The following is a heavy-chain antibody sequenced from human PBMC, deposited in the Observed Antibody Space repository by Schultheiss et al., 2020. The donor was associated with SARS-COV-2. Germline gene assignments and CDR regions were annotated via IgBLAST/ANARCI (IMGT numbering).Heavy chain of an antibody. CDR3: ARVTSGTTFQH. J-gene: IGHJ1*01. CDR2: IYHSGST. D-gene: IGHD1-7*01. CDR1: GYSISNGYY. V-gene: IGHV4-38-2*01. Sequence: SETLSLTCAVSGYSISNGYYWGWIRQHPGKGLEWIGSIYHSGSTYYNPSLKSRVTISVDTSKNQFSLKLRSETAADTAVYYCARVTSGTTFQHWGQGTLVTVSS.